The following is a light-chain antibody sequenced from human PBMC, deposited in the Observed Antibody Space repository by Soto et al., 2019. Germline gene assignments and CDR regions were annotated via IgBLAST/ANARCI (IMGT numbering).Light chain of an antibody. CDR1: QDLGKW. Sequence: ILMSQSPSSLSASIGDRVKITCRASQDLGKWLAWYQQKPGKAPKLLIHKASTLSEGVPCRFSGFGSGTEYILTISDLQPDDFGTYFCQQYTSYWTFGQGTMVEIK. V-gene: IGKV1-5*03. CDR3: QQYTSYWT. J-gene: IGKJ1*01. CDR2: KAS.